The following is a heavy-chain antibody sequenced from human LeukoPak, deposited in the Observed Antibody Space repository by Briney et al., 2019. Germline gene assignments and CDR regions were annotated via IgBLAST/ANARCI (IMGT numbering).Heavy chain of an antibody. D-gene: IGHD3-9*01. V-gene: IGHV5-51*01. CDR2: IYPGDSDS. CDR3: ARSSLLTSLMPDRFDY. J-gene: IGHJ4*02. CDR1: GYDFLSHW. Sequence: HGESLKISCQASGYDFLSHWIAWVRQMPGKGLEWVGYIYPGDSDSRYSPSFQGQVRISADRSKSIAYLQWHSLQASDTAMYFCARSSLLTSLMPDRFDYWGQGTLVTVSS.